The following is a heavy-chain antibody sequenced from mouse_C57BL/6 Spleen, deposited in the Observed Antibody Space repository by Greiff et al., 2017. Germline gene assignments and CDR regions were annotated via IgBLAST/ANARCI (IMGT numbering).Heavy chain of an antibody. J-gene: IGHJ3*01. CDR3: ARCYYDPWCAY. Sequence: QVQLQQPGAELVRPGSSVKLSCKASGYTFTDYWMHWVKQRPRQGLEWIGNIDPSDSDTHYNQKFKDKATLTVDKSSSPAYMQLSSLTSKDSAVDYCARCYYDPWCAYWGQGTLVTVSA. CDR1: GYTFTDYW. D-gene: IGHD2-4*01. CDR2: IDPSDSDT. V-gene: IGHV1-52*01.